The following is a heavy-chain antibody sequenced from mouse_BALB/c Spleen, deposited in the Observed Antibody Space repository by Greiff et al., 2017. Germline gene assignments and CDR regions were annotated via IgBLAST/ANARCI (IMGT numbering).Heavy chain of an antibody. CDR1: GFSLTSYG. D-gene: IGHD1-2*01. V-gene: IGHV2-9*02. Sequence: VQVVESGPGLVAPSQSLSITCTVSGFSLTSYGAHWVRQPPGKGLEWLGVIWAGGSTNYNSALMSRLSISKDNSKSQVFLKMNSLQTDDTAMYYCATLYYGHLHFDYWGEGTTLTVSS. J-gene: IGHJ2*01. CDR2: IWAGGST. CDR3: ATLYYGHLHFDY.